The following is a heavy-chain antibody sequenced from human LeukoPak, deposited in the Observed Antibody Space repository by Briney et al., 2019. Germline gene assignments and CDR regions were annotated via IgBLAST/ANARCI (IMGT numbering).Heavy chain of an antibody. Sequence: AGGSLRLSCAASGFTFDDYAMHWVRQGPGKSLEWVSLINENGDTAYYGDSVKGRFTVSRDNAKNSLYLQMNSLTTEDTALYYCAKARWEPNFDYWGQGTLVTVSS. V-gene: IGHV3-43*02. CDR2: INENGDTA. D-gene: IGHD1-26*01. J-gene: IGHJ4*02. CDR1: GFTFDDYA. CDR3: AKARWEPNFDY.